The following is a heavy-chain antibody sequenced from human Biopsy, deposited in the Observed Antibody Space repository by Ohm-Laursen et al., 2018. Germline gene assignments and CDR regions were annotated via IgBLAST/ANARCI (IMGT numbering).Heavy chain of an antibody. CDR2: INTHSGTT. CDR1: GYTFTGQY. J-gene: IGHJ1*01. D-gene: IGHD2-15*01. Sequence: SVKAFCKVSGYTFTGQYLHWVRQVRGQGLELMRWINTHSGTTKFAQDFQGRVTMTRDTSITTALMELRRLRSDDTAVFYCAKGQDLRGGAEYYQHWGQGALVTVSS. V-gene: IGHV1-2*02. CDR3: AKGQDLRGGAEYYQH.